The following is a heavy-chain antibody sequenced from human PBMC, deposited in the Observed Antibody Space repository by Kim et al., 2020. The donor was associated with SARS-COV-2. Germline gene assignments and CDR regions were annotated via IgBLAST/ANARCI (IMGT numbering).Heavy chain of an antibody. CDR2: INPNCGGT. D-gene: IGHD1-1*01. CDR3: ARENWNRGFDY. Sequence: ASVKVSCKASGYTFTGYYMHWVRQAPGQGLEWMGWINPNCGGTNYAQKFQGRVTMTRDTSISTAYMELSRLRSDDAAVYYFARENWNRGFDYWGQGTLVTVSS. J-gene: IGHJ4*02. V-gene: IGHV1-2*02. CDR1: GYTFTGYY.